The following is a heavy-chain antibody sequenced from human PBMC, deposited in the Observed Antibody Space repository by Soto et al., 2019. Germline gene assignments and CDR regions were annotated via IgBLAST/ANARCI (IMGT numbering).Heavy chain of an antibody. CDR1: GFTFSSYD. CDR2: IGTAGDT. D-gene: IGHD2-21*01. J-gene: IGHJ6*02. CDR3: ARALPYSDYYYGMDV. V-gene: IGHV3-13*01. Sequence: SLRLSCAASGFTFSSYDMHWVRQATGKGLEWVSAIGTAGDTYYPGSVKGRFTISRENAKNSLYLQMNSLRAGDTAVYYCARALPYSDYYYGMDVWGQGTTVTVSS.